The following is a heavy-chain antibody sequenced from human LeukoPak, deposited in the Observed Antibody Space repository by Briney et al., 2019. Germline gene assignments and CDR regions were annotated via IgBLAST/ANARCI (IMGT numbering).Heavy chain of an antibody. J-gene: IGHJ6*02. D-gene: IGHD3-3*01. V-gene: IGHV4-34*01. CDR1: GGSFSGYY. CDR2: INHSGST. Sequence: PSETLSLTCAVYGGSFSGYYWSWIRQPPGKGLEWIGEINHSGSTNYNPSLKSRVTISVDTSKNQFSLKLSSVTAADTAVYYCARLRAPFGSGYYLFAFTLDVWGQGTTVTVSS. CDR3: ARLRAPFGSGYYLFAFTLDV.